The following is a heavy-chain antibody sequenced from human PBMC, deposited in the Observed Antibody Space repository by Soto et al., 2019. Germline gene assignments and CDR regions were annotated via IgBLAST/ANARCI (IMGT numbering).Heavy chain of an antibody. CDR3: AHFVRTFDA. CDR1: GFSLSTYGVG. CDR2: IYWDHDQ. Sequence: QITLKESGPTLVKPTQTLTLTCTFSGFSLSTYGVGVGWIRQPPGKALEWLAIIYWDHDQYFSPSLKDRLTIANDTSTNHVVLTMTSMDPVDTATYFCAHFVRTFDAWGHGTVVTVSS. J-gene: IGHJ3*01. V-gene: IGHV2-5*02. D-gene: IGHD3-10*02.